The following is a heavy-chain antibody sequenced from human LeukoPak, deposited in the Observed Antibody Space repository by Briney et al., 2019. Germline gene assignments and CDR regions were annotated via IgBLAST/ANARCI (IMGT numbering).Heavy chain of an antibody. D-gene: IGHD2-21*02. CDR2: ISWNSGSI. V-gene: IGHV3-9*01. J-gene: IGHJ4*02. Sequence: GGSLRLSCAASGFTFDDYAMHWVRQAPGKGLEWVSGISWNSGSIGHADSVKGRFTISRDNAKNSLYLQMNSLRAEDTALYYCAKDSCGGDCYADYWGQGTLVTVSS. CDR3: AKDSCGGDCYADY. CDR1: GFTFDDYA.